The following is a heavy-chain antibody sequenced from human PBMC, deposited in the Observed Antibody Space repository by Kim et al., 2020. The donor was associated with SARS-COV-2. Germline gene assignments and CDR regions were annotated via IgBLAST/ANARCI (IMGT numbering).Heavy chain of an antibody. CDR2: IWYDGSNK. V-gene: IGHV3-33*01. Sequence: GSLRLSCAASGFTFSSYGMHWVRQAPGKGLEWVAVIWYDGSNKYYADSVKGRFTISRDNSKNTLYLQMNSLRAEDTAVYYCARVTRYLDYYGMDVWGQGTTVTVSS. D-gene: IGHD3-9*01. J-gene: IGHJ6*02. CDR1: GFTFSSYG. CDR3: ARVTRYLDYYGMDV.